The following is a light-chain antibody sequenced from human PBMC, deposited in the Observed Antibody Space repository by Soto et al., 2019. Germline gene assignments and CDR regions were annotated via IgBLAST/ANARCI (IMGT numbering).Light chain of an antibody. CDR2: DIS. V-gene: IGKV3D-15*01. Sequence: EIVMTQSPATLSVTPGERATLSCRASQSVSSNLAWYQQKPGQPPRLLIYDISTRATGIPTRFSGSGSGTEFTLTISSLQSEDFAVYYCHQYDDGPYTFGQGTMV. J-gene: IGKJ2*01. CDR3: HQYDDGPYT. CDR1: QSVSSN.